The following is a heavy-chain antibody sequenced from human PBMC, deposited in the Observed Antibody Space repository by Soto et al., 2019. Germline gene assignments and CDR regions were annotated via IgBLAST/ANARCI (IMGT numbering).Heavy chain of an antibody. CDR3: ARPTPSYYYGSGSYYISYFDY. D-gene: IGHD3-10*01. J-gene: IGHJ4*02. CDR1: GYSFTSYW. CDR2: IYPGDSDT. V-gene: IGHV5-51*01. Sequence: GESLKISCKGSGYSFTSYWIGWVRQMPGKGLEWMGIIYPGDSDTRYSPSFQGQVTISADKSISTAYLQWSSLKASDTAMYYCARPTPSYYYGSGSYYISYFDYWGQGTLVTVSS.